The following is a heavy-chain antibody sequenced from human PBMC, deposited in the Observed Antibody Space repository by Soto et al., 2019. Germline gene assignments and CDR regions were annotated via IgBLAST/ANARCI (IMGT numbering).Heavy chain of an antibody. CDR2: IWHDGSEK. Sequence: QVRLVESGGGVVQPGTSLRLSCAAAGFTFSSYGMHWVRQAPGKGLEWVAVIWHDGSEKYYGASVKGRLSISRDNSKDTLYLDFDSLRAGDTVGYCCGRDLQMMGGYDWGIEQWGQGTLVTASS. CDR1: GFTFSSYG. CDR3: GRDLQMMGGYDWGIEQ. D-gene: IGHD5-12*01. V-gene: IGHV3-33*08. J-gene: IGHJ4*02.